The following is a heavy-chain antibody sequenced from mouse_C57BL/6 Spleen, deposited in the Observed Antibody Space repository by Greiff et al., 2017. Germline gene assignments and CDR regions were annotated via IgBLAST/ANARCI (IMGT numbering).Heavy chain of an antibody. V-gene: IGHV1-61*01. J-gene: IGHJ2*01. D-gene: IGHD3-2*02. Sequence: VKLKQPGAELVRPGSSVKLSCKASGYTFTSYWMDWVKQRPGQGLEWIGNIYPSDSETHYNQKFKDKATLTVDKSSSTAYMQLSSLTSEDSAVYYCARDSSGRLDYWGQGTTLTVSS. CDR2: IYPSDSET. CDR3: ARDSSGRLDY. CDR1: GYTFTSYW.